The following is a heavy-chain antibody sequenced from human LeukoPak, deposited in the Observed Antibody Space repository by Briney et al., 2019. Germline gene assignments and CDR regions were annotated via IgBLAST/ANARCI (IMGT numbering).Heavy chain of an antibody. CDR2: IHYSGST. V-gene: IGHV4-59*01. D-gene: IGHD6-19*01. J-gene: IGHJ4*02. CDR3: ARGSGWYSSFDY. Sequence: SETLSLTCTVSGGSISSYYWNWIRQPPGKGLEWIGYIHYSGSTNYNPSLKSRVTISEDTSKSQFSLKLTSVTAADTAVYYCARGSGWYSSFDYWGQGTLVTVSS. CDR1: GGSISSYY.